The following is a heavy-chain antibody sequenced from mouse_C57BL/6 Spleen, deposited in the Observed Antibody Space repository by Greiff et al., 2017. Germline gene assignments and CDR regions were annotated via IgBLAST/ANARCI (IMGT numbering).Heavy chain of an antibody. CDR1: GYTFTSYW. CDR2: IHPNSGST. J-gene: IGHJ2*01. V-gene: IGHV1-64*01. CDR3: AGAYDGYLDY. Sequence: QVQLQQPGAELVKPGASVKLSCKASGYTFTSYWMHWVKQRPGQGLEWIGMIHPNSGSTNYNEKFKSKATLTVDKSSSTAYMQLSSLTSEDSAGYCCAGAYDGYLDYWGQGTTLTVSS. D-gene: IGHD2-3*01.